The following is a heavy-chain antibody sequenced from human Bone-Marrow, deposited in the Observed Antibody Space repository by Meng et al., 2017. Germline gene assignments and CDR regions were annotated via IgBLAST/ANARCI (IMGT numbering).Heavy chain of an antibody. CDR2: ISAYNGNT. CDR1: GYTFTSYG. D-gene: IGHD2-2*01. CDR3: ARDHEDTVVVPAARNNWFDP. V-gene: IGHV1-18*01. J-gene: IGHJ5*02. Sequence: ASVKVSCKASGYTFTSYGISWVRQAPGQGLQWMGWISAYNGNTNYAQKLQGRVTMTTDTSTSTAYMELRSLRSDDTAVYYCARDHEDTVVVPAARNNWFDPWGQGTLVTVSS.